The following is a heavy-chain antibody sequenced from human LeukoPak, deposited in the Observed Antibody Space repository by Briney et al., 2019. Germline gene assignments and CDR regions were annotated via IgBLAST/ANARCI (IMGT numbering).Heavy chain of an antibody. V-gene: IGHV3-23*01. Sequence: GGSLRLSWAASGLTFGTYAMGWVRQAPGKGLEWVSSVSGIGGSPFYSNSVKGRFTISRDNSKNTLFLQMNSLRAEDTAVYFCAKEVAGNFYYGMDVWGQGTAVTVSS. CDR3: AKEVAGNFYYGMDV. CDR2: VSGIGGSP. J-gene: IGHJ6*02. D-gene: IGHD6-19*01. CDR1: GLTFGTYA.